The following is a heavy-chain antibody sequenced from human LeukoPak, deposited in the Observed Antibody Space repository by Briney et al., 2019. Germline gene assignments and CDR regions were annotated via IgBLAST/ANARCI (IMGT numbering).Heavy chain of an antibody. V-gene: IGHV3-23*01. CDR2: VSVSGGNT. J-gene: IGHJ4*02. CDR1: GFAFSSFA. D-gene: IGHD3-3*01. CDR3: ARSSYDFWSGYYSY. Sequence: GGSLRLSCAASGFAFSSFAMTWVRQAPGKGLEWVSGVSVSGGNTYYADSVKGRFTISRDNSKNTLYLQMNSLRAEDTAVYYCARSSYDFWSGYYSYWGQGTLVTVSS.